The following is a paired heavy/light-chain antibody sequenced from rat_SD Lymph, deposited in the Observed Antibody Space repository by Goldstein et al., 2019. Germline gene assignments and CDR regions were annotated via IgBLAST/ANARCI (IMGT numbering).Light chain of an antibody. Sequence: EIVLTQSPTTIAASPGEKVTITCRASSSVSYMYWYQQKPGASPKPWIYDTSKLASGVPNRFSGSGSGTSYSLTINTMETEDAATYYCQQWSSTPLTFGSGTKLEIK. V-gene: IGKV4S7*01. CDR1: SSVSY. J-gene: IGKJ5*01. CDR2: DTS. CDR3: QQWSSTPLT.
Heavy chain of an antibody. CDR2: ISSSSSYI. V-gene: IGHV5-34*01. J-gene: IGHJ2*01. CDR1: GFTFSNYG. Sequence: EVQLVESGGGLVQPGRSLKLSCLASGFTFSNYGMNWIRQAPGKGLEWVASISSSSSYIYYADTVKGRFTISRDNAKNTLYLQMTSLRSEDTALYYCARRDFDYWGQGVMVTVSS. CDR3: ARRDFDY.